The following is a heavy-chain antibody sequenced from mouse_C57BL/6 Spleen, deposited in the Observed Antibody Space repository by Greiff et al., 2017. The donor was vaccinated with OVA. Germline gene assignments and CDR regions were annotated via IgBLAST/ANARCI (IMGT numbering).Heavy chain of an antibody. CDR2: IYPRSGNT. D-gene: IGHD1-1*01. Sequence: QVQLQQSGAELARPGASVKLSCKASGYTFTSYGISWVKQRTGQGLEWIGEIYPRSGNTYYNEKFKGKATLTADKSSSTACMELRSLTSEDSAVCFCARDYGSSYGWYFDVWGTGTTVTVSS. V-gene: IGHV1-81*01. J-gene: IGHJ1*03. CDR1: GYTFTSYG. CDR3: ARDYGSSYGWYFDV.